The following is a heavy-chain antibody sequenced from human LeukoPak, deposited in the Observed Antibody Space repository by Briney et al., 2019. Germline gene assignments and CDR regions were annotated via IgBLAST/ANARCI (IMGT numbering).Heavy chain of an antibody. CDR2: INPSGGST. J-gene: IGHJ4*02. CDR1: GYTFTSYY. V-gene: IGHV1-46*01. Sequence: GASVKVSCKASGYTFTSYYMHWVRQAPGQGLEWMGIINPSGGSTSYAQKFQGRVTMTRDTSTSTVYMELSSLRSEDTAVYYCARGDSGYCSSTSCYPFDYWGQGTLVTVSS. D-gene: IGHD2-2*01. CDR3: ARGDSGYCSSTSCYPFDY.